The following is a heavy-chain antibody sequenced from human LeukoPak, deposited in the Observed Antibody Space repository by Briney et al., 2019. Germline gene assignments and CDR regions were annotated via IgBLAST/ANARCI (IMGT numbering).Heavy chain of an antibody. V-gene: IGHV3-66*01. Sequence: GGSLRLSCAASGFTFSTHDVNWVRQAPGKGLEWVSVVYSGGITYYADSVKGRFIISGDNSKNTLYLQMNSLRAEDTAVYYCAKDHRIVSWFDPWGQGTLVTVSS. CDR3: AKDHRIVSWFDP. D-gene: IGHD2-21*01. CDR1: GFTFSTHD. CDR2: VYSGGIT. J-gene: IGHJ5*02.